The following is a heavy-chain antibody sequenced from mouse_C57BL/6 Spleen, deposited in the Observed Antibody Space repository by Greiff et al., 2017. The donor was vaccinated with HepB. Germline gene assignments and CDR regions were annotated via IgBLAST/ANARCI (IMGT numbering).Heavy chain of an antibody. Sequence: VKLQESGTELVKPGASVKLSCKASGYTFTSYWMHWVKQRPGQGLEWIGNINPSNGGTNYNEKFKSKATLTVDKSSSTAYMQLSSLTSEDSAVYYRARSWDYGNYDAMDYWGQGTSVTVSS. D-gene: IGHD2-1*01. V-gene: IGHV1-53*01. CDR3: ARSWDYGNYDAMDY. J-gene: IGHJ4*01. CDR1: GYTFTSYW. CDR2: INPSNGGT.